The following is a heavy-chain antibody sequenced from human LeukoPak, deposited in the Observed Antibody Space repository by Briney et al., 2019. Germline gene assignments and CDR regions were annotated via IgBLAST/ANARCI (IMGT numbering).Heavy chain of an antibody. Sequence: GAPVKVSCKASGYTFTGYYMHWVRQAPGQGLEWMGWINPNSGGTNYAQKFQGRVTMTRDTSISTAYMELSRLRSDDTAVYYCARGIAVAGTLTDFDYWGQGTLVTVSS. CDR1: GYTFTGYY. D-gene: IGHD6-19*01. J-gene: IGHJ4*02. CDR3: ARGIAVAGTLTDFDY. CDR2: INPNSGGT. V-gene: IGHV1-2*02.